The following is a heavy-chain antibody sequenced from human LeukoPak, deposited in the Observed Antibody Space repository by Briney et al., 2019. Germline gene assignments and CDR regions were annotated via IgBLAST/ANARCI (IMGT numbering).Heavy chain of an antibody. V-gene: IGHV6-1*01. CDR2: SYYRYKWSN. D-gene: IGHD2-15*01. Sequence: SQTLSLTCAISGDSVSSNSAAWIWLRQSPWSGLEWRGKSYYRYKWSNDYAVSVISRITTNPDTSQNQFSLKLKSLTPGDTALYNCARAPIGGWYFDLWGRGTLVTVSS. CDR3: ARAPIGGWYFDL. CDR1: GDSVSSNSAA. J-gene: IGHJ2*01.